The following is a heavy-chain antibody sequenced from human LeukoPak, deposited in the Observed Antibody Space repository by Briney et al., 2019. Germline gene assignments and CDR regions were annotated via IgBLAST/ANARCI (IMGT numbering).Heavy chain of an antibody. V-gene: IGHV3-64D*06. CDR3: VPKGTEGY. J-gene: IGHJ4*02. Sequence: GGSLRLSCSASGFTFSSYAMHWVRQAPGKGLEYVSAISPDGSNTYYADSVKGRFSISRDNSKNTLYLQMSSLRPEDTAVYYCVPKGTEGYWGRGTLVTVSS. CDR2: ISPDGSNT. CDR1: GFTFSSYA.